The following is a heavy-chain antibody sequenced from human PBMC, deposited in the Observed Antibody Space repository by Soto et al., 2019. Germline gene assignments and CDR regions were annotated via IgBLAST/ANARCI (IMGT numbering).Heavy chain of an antibody. D-gene: IGHD6-19*01. J-gene: IGHJ5*02. Sequence: SETLSLTCAASGGSISSSNWWSWVRQPPGKGLEWIGEIYHSGSTNYNPSLKSRVTISVDKSKNQFSLKLSSVTAADTAVYYCARASGVRAVAGTETSWFDPWGQGTLVTVSS. CDR3: ARASGVRAVAGTETSWFDP. V-gene: IGHV4-4*02. CDR2: IYHSGST. CDR1: GGSISSSNW.